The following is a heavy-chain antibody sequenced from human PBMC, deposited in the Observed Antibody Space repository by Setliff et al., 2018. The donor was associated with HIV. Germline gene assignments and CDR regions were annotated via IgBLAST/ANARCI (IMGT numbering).Heavy chain of an antibody. CDR1: GGSISSGNYY. J-gene: IGHJ3*02. CDR2: ISTSGRT. CDR3: ARADNYYYDSGAFKSGLDAFDI. D-gene: IGHD3-22*01. V-gene: IGHV4-61*09. Sequence: TLSLTCTASGGSISSGNYYWSWIRQPAGKGLEWIGHISTSGRTNYNPSLMSRLTISVDTSKNQFSLKLSSVTAADTAVYHCARADNYYYDSGAFKSGLDAFDIWGQGTMVTVSS.